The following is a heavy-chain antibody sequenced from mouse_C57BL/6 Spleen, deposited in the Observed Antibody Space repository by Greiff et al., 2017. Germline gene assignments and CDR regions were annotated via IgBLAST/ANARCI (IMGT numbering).Heavy chain of an antibody. CDR3: ARDTWDGAY. CDR1: GYSITSGYY. CDR2: ISYDGSN. V-gene: IGHV3-6*01. D-gene: IGHD4-1*01. J-gene: IGHJ3*01. Sequence: DVKLVESGPGLVKPSQSLSLTCSVTGYSITSGYYWNWIRQFPGNKLEWMGYISYDGSNNYNPSLKNRISITRDTSKNQFFLKLNSVTTEDTATYYCARDTWDGAYWGQGTLVTVSA.